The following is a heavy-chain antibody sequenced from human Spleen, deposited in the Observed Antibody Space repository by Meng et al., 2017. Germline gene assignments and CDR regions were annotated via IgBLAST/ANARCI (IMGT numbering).Heavy chain of an antibody. V-gene: IGHV3-9*03. D-gene: IGHD2-15*01. J-gene: IGHJ4*02. CDR1: GFIFDDYA. Sequence: SLKISCAASGFIFDDYAMHWVRQAPGKGLEWVSGISWNSGGIGYADSVKGRFTISRDNAKNSLYLQMNSLRAEDMALYYCAKGRDGSLLTGFDYWGQGTLVTVSS. CDR3: AKGRDGSLLTGFDY. CDR2: ISWNSGGI.